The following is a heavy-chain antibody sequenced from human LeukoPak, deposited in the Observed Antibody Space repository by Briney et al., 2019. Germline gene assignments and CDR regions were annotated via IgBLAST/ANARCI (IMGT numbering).Heavy chain of an antibody. V-gene: IGHV4-59*12. CDR3: ARDLRRGYDFAYFDY. CDR2: IYYSGST. D-gene: IGHD5-12*01. J-gene: IGHJ4*02. Sequence: SETLSLTCTVSGGSISSYYWSWIRQPPGKGLEWIGYIYYSGSTNYNPSLKSRVTISVDTSKNQFSLKLSSVTAADTAVYYCARDLRRGYDFAYFDYWGQGTLVTVSS. CDR1: GGSISSYY.